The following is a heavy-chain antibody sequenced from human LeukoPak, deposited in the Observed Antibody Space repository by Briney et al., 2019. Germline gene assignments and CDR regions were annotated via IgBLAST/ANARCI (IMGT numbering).Heavy chain of an antibody. V-gene: IGHV5-10-1*01. Sequence: GESLRISCKGSGYSFTTYWISWVRQMPGKVLEWMGRIDPSDSYTIYSPSFQGHVAISAHKSIDTAYLQWSGLKASDTAMYYCARHENIFSAFDIWGQGTMVTVSS. CDR3: ARHENIFSAFDI. J-gene: IGHJ3*02. CDR1: GYSFTTYW. CDR2: IDPSDSYT. D-gene: IGHD3-9*01.